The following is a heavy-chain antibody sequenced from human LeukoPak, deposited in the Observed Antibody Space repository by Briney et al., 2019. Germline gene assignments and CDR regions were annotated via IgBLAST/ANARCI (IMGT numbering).Heavy chain of an antibody. J-gene: IGHJ5*02. V-gene: IGHV4-31*03. CDR1: GVSISSGGYY. D-gene: IGHD3/OR15-3a*01. Sequence: SQTLSLTCTVSGVSISSGGYYWRWIRQHPGKGLEWIEYIYYSGSTYYNPSLKSRVTISVDTSKNQFSLKRSSVTAADTAVYYCARDVDCPDCRGRVENWFDPWGQGTLVTVSS. CDR3: ARDVDCPDCRGRVENWFDP. CDR2: IYYSGST.